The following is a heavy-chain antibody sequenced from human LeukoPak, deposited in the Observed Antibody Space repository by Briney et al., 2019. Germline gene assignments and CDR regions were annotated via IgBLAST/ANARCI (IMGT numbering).Heavy chain of an antibody. CDR2: ISWNSGSI. CDR1: GFTFDDYA. CDR3: AKDSTPLNIAVAAALGYYYYYGMDV. D-gene: IGHD6-19*01. J-gene: IGHJ6*02. V-gene: IGHV3-9*01. Sequence: PGGSLRLSCAASGFTFDDYAMHWVRQAPGKGLEWVSGISWNSGSIGYADSVKGRFTISRDNAKNSLYLQMNSLRAEDTALYYCAKDSTPLNIAVAAALGYYYYYGMDVWGQGTTVTVSS.